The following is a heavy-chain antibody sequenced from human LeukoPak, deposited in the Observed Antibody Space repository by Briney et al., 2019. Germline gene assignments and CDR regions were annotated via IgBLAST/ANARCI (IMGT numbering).Heavy chain of an antibody. J-gene: IGHJ4*02. CDR3: AKRGVVIRVILVGFHKEAYYFDS. V-gene: IGHV3-23*01. Sequence: GGSLRLSCAVSGITLSNYGMSWVRQAPGKGLEWVAGISGSGGGTHYADSVKGWFTISRDNRKSTLYLQLTSLRAEDTAVYFCAKRGVVIRVILVGFHKEAYYFDSWGQGALVTVSS. CDR2: ISGSGGGT. CDR1: GITLSNYG. D-gene: IGHD3-10*01.